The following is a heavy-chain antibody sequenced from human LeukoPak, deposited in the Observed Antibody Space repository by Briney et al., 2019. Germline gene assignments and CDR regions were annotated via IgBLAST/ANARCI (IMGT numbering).Heavy chain of an antibody. CDR1: LGSISSSTHY. D-gene: IGHD3-22*01. CDR2: MYNSGSI. V-gene: IGHV4-39*01. J-gene: IGHJ3*02. Sequence: SETLSLTYTVLLGSISSSTHYCGWIRQSPGKGLEWIGSMYNSGSISYNPSLRSRVTITVDTSKNQFSLNFNSVTAADTALYFCARNETSDYFDIWGQGTMVTVSS. CDR3: ARNETSDYFDI.